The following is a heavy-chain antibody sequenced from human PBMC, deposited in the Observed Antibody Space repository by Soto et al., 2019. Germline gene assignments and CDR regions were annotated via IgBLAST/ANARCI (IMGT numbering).Heavy chain of an antibody. CDR3: ARDPGVPAANYYYYYGMDV. D-gene: IGHD2-2*01. CDR1: GFTSSSYG. CDR2: IWYDGSNK. Sequence: GALRLSCAASGFTSSSYGMHWVRQAPGKGLEWVAVIWYDGSNKYYADSVKGRFTISRDNSKNTLYLQMNSLRAEDTAVYYCARDPGVPAANYYYYYGMDVWGQGTTVTVSS. J-gene: IGHJ6*02. V-gene: IGHV3-33*01.